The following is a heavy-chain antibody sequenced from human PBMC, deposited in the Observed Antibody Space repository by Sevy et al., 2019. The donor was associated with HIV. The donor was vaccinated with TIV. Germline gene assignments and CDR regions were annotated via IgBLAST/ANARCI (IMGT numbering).Heavy chain of an antibody. CDR2: ISSSSSYI. Sequence: GGSLRLSCAASGFTFSSYSMNWVRQAPGKGLEWVSSISSSSSYIYYADSVKGRFTISRDNAKNSLYLQMNSLRAEDMAVYYCARDNQLTGGAFDIWGQGTMVTVSS. J-gene: IGHJ3*02. CDR1: GFTFSSYS. D-gene: IGHD2-8*02. CDR3: ARDNQLTGGAFDI. V-gene: IGHV3-21*01.